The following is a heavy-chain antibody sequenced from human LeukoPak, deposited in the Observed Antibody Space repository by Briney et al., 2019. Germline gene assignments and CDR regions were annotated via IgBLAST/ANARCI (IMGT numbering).Heavy chain of an antibody. CDR3: ARNLIPEQLVLNF. J-gene: IGHJ4*02. Sequence: SETLSLTCAVYGGSFSDYYWSWIRQPPGKGLEWIGYIYYTGSTNYNPSLKSRVTMSVDTSKNQFSLNLKSVTPEDTAVYYCARNLIPEQLVLNFWGQGTLVTVSS. V-gene: IGHV4-59*01. D-gene: IGHD6-13*01. CDR2: IYYTGST. CDR1: GGSFSDYY.